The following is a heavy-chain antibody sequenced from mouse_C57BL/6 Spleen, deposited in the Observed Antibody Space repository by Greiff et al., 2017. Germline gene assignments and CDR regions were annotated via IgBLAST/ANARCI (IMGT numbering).Heavy chain of an antibody. Sequence: VQLQQSGAELVRPGASVKLSCTASGFNIKDDYMHWVKQRPEQGLEWIGWIDPENGDTEYASKFQGKATITADTSSNTAYLQRSSLTSENTAVYYCTVYDYAAGYWGQGTLVTVSA. V-gene: IGHV14-4*01. J-gene: IGHJ3*01. CDR2: IDPENGDT. CDR3: TVYDYAAGY. D-gene: IGHD2-4*01. CDR1: GFNIKDDY.